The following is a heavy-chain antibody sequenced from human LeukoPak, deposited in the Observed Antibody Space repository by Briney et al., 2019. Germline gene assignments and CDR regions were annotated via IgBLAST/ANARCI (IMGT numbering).Heavy chain of an antibody. D-gene: IGHD2-15*01. J-gene: IGHJ3*02. V-gene: IGHV7-4-1*02. Sequence: ASVKVSCKASGYTFTSYAMNWVRQAPGQGLEWMGWINTNTGNPTYAQGFTGRFVFSLDTSVSTAYLQISSLKAEDTAVYYCATEVVVAADDAFDIWGQGTMVTVSS. CDR2: INTNTGNP. CDR3: ATEVVVAADDAFDI. CDR1: GYTFTSYA.